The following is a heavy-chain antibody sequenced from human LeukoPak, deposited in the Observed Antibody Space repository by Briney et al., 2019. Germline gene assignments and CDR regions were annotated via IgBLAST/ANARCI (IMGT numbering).Heavy chain of an antibody. J-gene: IGHJ4*02. CDR2: ISAYNGNT. V-gene: IGHV1-18*01. Sequence: ASVKVSCKASRYTFTIYGIGSVPEAPGQGLEWMGWISAYNGNTNYAQKLQGRVTMTTDTSTSTAYMELRSLRSDDTAVYYCARDTGAAADYWGQGTLVTVSS. CDR3: ARDTGAAADY. D-gene: IGHD6-13*01. CDR1: RYTFTIYG.